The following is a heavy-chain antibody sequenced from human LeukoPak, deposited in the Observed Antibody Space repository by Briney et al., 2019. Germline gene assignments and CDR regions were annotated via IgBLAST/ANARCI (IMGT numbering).Heavy chain of an antibody. Sequence: TARSLTLSCAASGFTFDDYAMHWVRQAQGKGLEWVSGISWDSGSIGYADSVKDRFTISRDNAKNSLYLQMNSLRAEDTALYYCAKDIGESYGVADYWGQGTLVTVSS. CDR1: GFTFDDYA. V-gene: IGHV3-9*01. D-gene: IGHD5-18*01. CDR3: AKDIGESYGVADY. CDR2: ISWDSGSI. J-gene: IGHJ4*02.